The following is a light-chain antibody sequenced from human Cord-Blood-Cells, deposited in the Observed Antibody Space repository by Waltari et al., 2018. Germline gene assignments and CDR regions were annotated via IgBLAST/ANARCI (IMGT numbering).Light chain of an antibody. J-gene: IGKJ2*01. Sequence: DLQMTQSSSSLSASVGDSVTFTCRASQSISSYLNWYQQKPGKAPKLLIYAASSLQSGVPSRFSGSGSGTDFTLTISSLQPEDFATYYCQQSYSTPYTFGQGTKLEIK. CDR3: QQSYSTPYT. CDR2: AAS. CDR1: QSISSY. V-gene: IGKV1-39*01.